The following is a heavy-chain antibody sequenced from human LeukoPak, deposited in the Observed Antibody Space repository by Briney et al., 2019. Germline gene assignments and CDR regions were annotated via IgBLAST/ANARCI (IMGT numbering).Heavy chain of an antibody. D-gene: IGHD6-13*01. CDR3: AQQLAVEGNHYYYYGLDV. CDR1: GFTFSSYS. V-gene: IGHV3-48*02. Sequence: GGSLRLSCAASGFTFSSYSMNWVRRAPGKGLEWVSHNSSSASNICYADSVKGRFIVYRDNAKNSLYLQMNSLRDEDKAVYYCAQQLAVEGNHYYYYGLDVWGQGTTVTVSS. J-gene: IGHJ6*02. CDR2: NSSSASNI.